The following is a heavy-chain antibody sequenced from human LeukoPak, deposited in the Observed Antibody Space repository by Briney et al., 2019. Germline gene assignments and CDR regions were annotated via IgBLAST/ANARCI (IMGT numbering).Heavy chain of an antibody. J-gene: IGHJ4*02. V-gene: IGHV3-48*01. CDR2: ISSSSSTI. Sequence: GGSLRLSCAASGFTFSSYSMNWVRQAPGKGLEWVSYISSSSSTIYYADSVKGRFTISRDNAKNSLYLQMNSLRAEDTAVYYCARDRGVVRSDYWGQGTLVTVSS. D-gene: IGHD2-15*01. CDR3: ARDRGVVRSDY. CDR1: GFTFSSYS.